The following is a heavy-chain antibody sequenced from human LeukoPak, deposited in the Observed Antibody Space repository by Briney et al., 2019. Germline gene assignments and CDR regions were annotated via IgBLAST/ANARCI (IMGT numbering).Heavy chain of an antibody. Sequence: ASVKVSCKASGYTFTNYDINWVRQATGQGLEWMGRMNPNSGNTGYAQKFQGRVTMTRNTSISTAYMELSSLRSEDTAVYYCARGFGYYYDSSGYGNWGQGTLVTVSS. J-gene: IGHJ4*02. CDR1: GYTFTNYD. CDR3: ARGFGYYYDSSGYGN. V-gene: IGHV1-8*01. D-gene: IGHD3-22*01. CDR2: MNPNSGNT.